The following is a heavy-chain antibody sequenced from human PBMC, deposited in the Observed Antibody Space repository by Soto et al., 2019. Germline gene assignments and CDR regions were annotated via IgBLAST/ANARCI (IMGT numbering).Heavy chain of an antibody. V-gene: IGHV3-20*04. CDR3: VRSGDYRSGSYWYFFEY. Sequence: PVWALRPSCTPSGFTIDNYAMMWVRQAPGKLLEWVSGMYWKDGNTHYADSVKGRFTISRDNAKNSLFLQLNSLRAEDTALYYCVRSGDYRSGSYWYFFEYWGQGALVTVSS. D-gene: IGHD3-10*01. J-gene: IGHJ4*02. CDR2: MYWKDGNT. CDR1: GFTIDNYA.